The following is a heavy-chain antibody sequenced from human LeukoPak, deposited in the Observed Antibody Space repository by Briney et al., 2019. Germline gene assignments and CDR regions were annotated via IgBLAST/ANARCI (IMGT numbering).Heavy chain of an antibody. Sequence: SVKVSCKASGGTFSSYAISWVRQAPGQGLEWMGGIIPIFGTANYAQKFQGRVTITADESTSTAYMELSSLRSEDTAVYHCARSPIHCSSTSCYVPLDYWGQGTLVTVSS. CDR1: GGTFSSYA. CDR2: IIPIFGTA. CDR3: ARSPIHCSSTSCYVPLDY. J-gene: IGHJ4*02. V-gene: IGHV1-69*01. D-gene: IGHD2-2*01.